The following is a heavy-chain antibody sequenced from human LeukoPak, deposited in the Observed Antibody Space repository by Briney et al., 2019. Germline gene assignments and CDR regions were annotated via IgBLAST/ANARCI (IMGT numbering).Heavy chain of an antibody. CDR3: ARGGKAAVRFDL. CDR2: IYYSGGT. D-gene: IGHD2-15*01. CDR1: GGSISSGDYY. J-gene: IGHJ2*01. Sequence: SETLSLTCTVSGGSISSGDYYWSWIRQPPGKGLEWIGYIYYSGGTYSNPSLKSRVTISVDTSKNQFSLKLSSVTAADTAVYYCARGGKAAVRFDLWGRGTLVTVSS. V-gene: IGHV4-30-4*01.